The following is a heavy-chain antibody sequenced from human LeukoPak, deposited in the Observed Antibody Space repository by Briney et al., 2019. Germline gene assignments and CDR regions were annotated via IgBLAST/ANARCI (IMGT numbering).Heavy chain of an antibody. CDR2: IDISSSAI. CDR1: GFTFSSYS. CDR3: ARNQNYYGSGRYYNGYDY. Sequence: PGGSLRLSCAASGFTFSSYSMGWVRQAPGKGLEWVSYIDISSSAIYYADSVKGRFTFSRDNAKNSLYLQMNSLRDEDTAVYYCARNQNYYGSGRYYNGYDYWGQGTLVTVSS. V-gene: IGHV3-48*02. J-gene: IGHJ4*02. D-gene: IGHD3-10*01.